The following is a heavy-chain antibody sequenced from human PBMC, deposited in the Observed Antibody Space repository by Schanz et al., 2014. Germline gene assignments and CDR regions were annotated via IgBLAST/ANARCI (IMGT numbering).Heavy chain of an antibody. CDR2: ISFDGRNT. D-gene: IGHD6-13*01. V-gene: IGHV3-30*18. Sequence: VQLVESGGGLVQPGRSLRLSCVASGFRFDDYAMHWVRQAPGKGLEWVGFISFDGRNTGYAHSVKGRFTISRDNSKNTVNLQMNSLRAEDTAVYYCAKEKEEVAADGSFFDYWGQGTLGTVSS. CDR3: AKEKEEVAADGSFFDY. CDR1: GFRFDDYA. J-gene: IGHJ4*02.